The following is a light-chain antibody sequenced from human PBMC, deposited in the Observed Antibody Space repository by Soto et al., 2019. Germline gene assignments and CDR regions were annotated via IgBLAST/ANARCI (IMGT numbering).Light chain of an antibody. CDR1: QRVSSN. J-gene: IGKJ1*01. Sequence: EKVMTQSPATLSVSPGERATLSCRASQRVSSNLAWYQQKPGQAPRLLIYGASTRATGIPARFSGSGSGTEFTLTISSLQSEDFAVYYCQQYNNWPPKTFGQGTKVEIK. CDR3: QQYNNWPPKT. V-gene: IGKV3-15*01. CDR2: GAS.